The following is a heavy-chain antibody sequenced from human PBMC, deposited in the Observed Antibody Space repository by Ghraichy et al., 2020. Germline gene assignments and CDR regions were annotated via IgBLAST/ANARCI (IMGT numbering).Heavy chain of an antibody. V-gene: IGHV3-21*01. CDR2: ISSSSSYI. CDR1: GFTFSSYS. Sequence: GGSLRLSCAASGFTFSSYSMNWVRQAPGKGLEWVSSISSSSSYIYYADSVKGRFTISRDNAKNSLYLQMNSLRAEDTAVYYCASLGDGSRTYYFDYWGQGTLVTVSS. J-gene: IGHJ4*02. CDR3: ASLGDGSRTYYFDY. D-gene: IGHD5-24*01.